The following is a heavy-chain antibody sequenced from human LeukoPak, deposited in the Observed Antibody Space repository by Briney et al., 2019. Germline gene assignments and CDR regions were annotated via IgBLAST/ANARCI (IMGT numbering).Heavy chain of an antibody. CDR2: LKSDGISA. D-gene: IGHD1-1*01. V-gene: IGHV3-74*01. J-gene: IGHJ6*02. CDR3: LVIEETYNVDV. CDR1: GFTFSAYW. Sequence: GGSLRLSCAASGFTFSAYWVHWVRQAPGKGLEWVSCLKSDGISASYSDSVKGRFTVSRDNARNTLFLQMNSLRAEDTAVYYCLVIEETYNVDVWAKGPRSPSP.